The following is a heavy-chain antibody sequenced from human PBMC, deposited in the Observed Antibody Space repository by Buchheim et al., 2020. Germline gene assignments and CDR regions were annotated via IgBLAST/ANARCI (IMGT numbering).Heavy chain of an antibody. CDR3: ARLNWGGWYSRGMDV. CDR1: GGSISSYY. D-gene: IGHD6-19*01. V-gene: IGHV4-59*08. J-gene: IGHJ6*02. CDR2: VYYSGST. Sequence: QVQLQESGPGLVKPSETLSLTCTVSGGSISSYYWCWIRQPQGKGLEWVGYVYYSGSTNSNPSLKSRIPISVDTSKYKFSLNLSSVTAADTAVYYCARLNWGGWYSRGMDVWGQGTT.